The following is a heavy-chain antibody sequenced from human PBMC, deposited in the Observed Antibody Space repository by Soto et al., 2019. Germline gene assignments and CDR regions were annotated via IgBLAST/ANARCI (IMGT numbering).Heavy chain of an antibody. CDR2: IYYSGST. J-gene: IGHJ4*02. CDR1: GGSISSSSYY. CDR3: ARWQKRDCSSTSCYGYYFDY. D-gene: IGHD2-2*01. Sequence: PLETLSLTCTVSGGSISSSSYYWGWIRQPPGKGLEWIGSIYYSGSTYYNPSLKSRVTISVDTSKNQFSLKLSSVTAADTAVYYCARWQKRDCSSTSCYGYYFDYWGQGTLVTVSS. V-gene: IGHV4-39*01.